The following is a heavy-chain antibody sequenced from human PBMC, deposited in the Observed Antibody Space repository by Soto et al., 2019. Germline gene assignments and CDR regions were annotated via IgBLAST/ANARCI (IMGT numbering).Heavy chain of an antibody. V-gene: IGHV3-21*01. D-gene: IGHD3-3*01. CDR1: GFTFSTYN. J-gene: IGHJ6*02. CDR2: ISSSSSYI. CDR3: ARDYDVWSGRGGMDV. Sequence: EAQLVESGGGLVKPGGSLRLSCAASGFTFSTYNMNWVRQAPGKGLEWVSSISSSSSYIYYADSVKGRFTISRDNAKNSLYLQMNSLRAEDTAVYYCARDYDVWSGRGGMDVWGQGTTVTVSS.